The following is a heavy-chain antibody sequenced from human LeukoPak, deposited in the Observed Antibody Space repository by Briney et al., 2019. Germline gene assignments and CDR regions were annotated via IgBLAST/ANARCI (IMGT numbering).Heavy chain of an antibody. D-gene: IGHD6-13*01. CDR2: ISSSSSYI. J-gene: IGHJ5*02. CDR1: GLTFSSYS. CDR3: ARDLASIAAAGTGWFDP. Sequence: GGSLRLSCAASGLTFSSYSMNWVRQAPGKGLEWVSSISSSSSYIYYADSVKGRFTISRDNAKNSLYLQMNSLRAEDTAVYYCARDLASIAAAGTGWFDPWGQGTLVTVSS. V-gene: IGHV3-21*01.